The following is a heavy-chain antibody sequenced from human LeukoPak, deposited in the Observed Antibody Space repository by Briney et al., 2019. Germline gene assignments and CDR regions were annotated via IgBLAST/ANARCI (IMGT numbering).Heavy chain of an antibody. V-gene: IGHV3-74*01. CDR1: GFTFSAYW. Sequence: GGSPRLSCAASGFTFSAYWMHWVRQVPGKGLEWVSRINNDGSSTTYADSVKGRFTISRDNAKNTLFLQMNSLRAEDTAVYYCVRDLELVYYDTSAYEYWGQGNLVTVSS. CDR2: INNDGSST. CDR3: VRDLELVYYDTSAYEY. J-gene: IGHJ4*02. D-gene: IGHD3-22*01.